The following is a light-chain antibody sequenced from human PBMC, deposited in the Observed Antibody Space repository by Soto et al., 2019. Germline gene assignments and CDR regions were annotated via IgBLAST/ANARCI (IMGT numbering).Light chain of an antibody. CDR3: QQRSSLPLT. V-gene: IGKV3-11*01. CDR1: QSVGSY. Sequence: EMVLTQSPPTLSFSPGERATLSCRASQSVGSYFAWYQQKLGKAPRLLIYDAFSRATGIPARFSGSGSGTDFTLTISSLEPEDFAVYFCQQRSSLPLTFGGGTMVEIK. J-gene: IGKJ4*01. CDR2: DAF.